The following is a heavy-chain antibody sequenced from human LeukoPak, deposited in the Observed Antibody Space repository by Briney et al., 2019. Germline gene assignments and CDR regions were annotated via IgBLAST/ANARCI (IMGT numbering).Heavy chain of an antibody. CDR3: ARGAGGFSNYNWFDP. J-gene: IGHJ5*02. D-gene: IGHD4-11*01. V-gene: IGHV4-39*07. Sequence: SETLSLTCTVSGGSISSSSYYRGWIRQPPGKGLEWIGSIYYSGSTYYNPSLESRVTISVDTSKNQFSLKLGSVTAADTAVYYCARGAGGFSNYNWFDPWGQGTLVTVSS. CDR1: GGSISSSSYY. CDR2: IYYSGST.